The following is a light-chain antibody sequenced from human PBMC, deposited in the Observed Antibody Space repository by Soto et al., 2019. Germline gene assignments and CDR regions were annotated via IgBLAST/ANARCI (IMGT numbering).Light chain of an antibody. CDR3: QQYDGSPRT. Sequence: PGETATLSCTASQSLRSNFLAWYQQKPGQAPRLLIYDASSRAAGIPDRFSGSGSGTDVTLTITRLEPEDCAVYHCQQYDGSPRTFGQGTKVDIK. J-gene: IGKJ1*01. CDR1: QSLRSNF. V-gene: IGKV3-20*01. CDR2: DAS.